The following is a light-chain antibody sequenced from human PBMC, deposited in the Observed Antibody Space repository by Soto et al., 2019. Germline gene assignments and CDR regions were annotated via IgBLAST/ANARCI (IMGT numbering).Light chain of an antibody. Sequence: GDRVTITCRASQSVSGWLAWYQQKPGKAPKLLIYKASTLESGVPSRFSGSGSGTEFTLTISCLQPDDFATYYSQQYNGRSTWTLGQGTKVDIK. CDR2: KAS. J-gene: IGKJ1*01. V-gene: IGKV1-5*03. CDR1: QSVSGW. CDR3: QQYNGRSTWT.